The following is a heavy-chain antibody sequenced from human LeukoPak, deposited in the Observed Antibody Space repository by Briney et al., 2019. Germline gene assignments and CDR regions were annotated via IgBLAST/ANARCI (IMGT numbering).Heavy chain of an antibody. V-gene: IGHV4-34*01. CDR3: ARKEGGQLVNTRRWFDP. J-gene: IGHJ5*02. D-gene: IGHD6-13*01. CDR1: GGSFSGYY. Sequence: SETLSLTCAVNGGSFSGYYWSRIRQPPGKGLEWIGEINYSGSTIYNPSLKSRVTLSVDTSKNQFSLKLRSVTAADTAVYYCARKEGGQLVNTRRWFDPWGQGTLVTVSS. CDR2: INYSGST.